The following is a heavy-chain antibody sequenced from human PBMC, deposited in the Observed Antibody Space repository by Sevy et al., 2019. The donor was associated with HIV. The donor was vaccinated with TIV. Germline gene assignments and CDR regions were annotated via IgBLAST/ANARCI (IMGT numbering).Heavy chain of an antibody. D-gene: IGHD2-15*01. CDR1: GFTFNMYW. V-gene: IGHV3-7*01. CDR3: ARHCSGGSCYSLLPHYYYGMDV. CDR2: IKEDGSER. Sequence: GGSLRLSCAASGFTFNMYWMTWVRQAPGKGREWVANIKEDGSERNYLDSGKGRFTISRDNAKESLYLQINSLRAEDTAVYYCARHCSGGSCYSLLPHYYYGMDVWGQGTTVTVSS. J-gene: IGHJ6*02.